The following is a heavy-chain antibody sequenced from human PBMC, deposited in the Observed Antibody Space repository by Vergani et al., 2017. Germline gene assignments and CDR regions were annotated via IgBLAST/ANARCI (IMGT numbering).Heavy chain of an antibody. CDR3: ARDQDYYGSGSYYRPYYYYGMDV. CDR2: ISSSGSTI. Sequence: QVQLVESGGGLVKPGGSLRLSCAASGFTFSDYYMSWIRQAPGKGLEWVSYISSSGSTIYYADSLKGRFTISRDNAKNSLYLQMNSLRAEDTAVYYCARDQDYYGSGSYYRPYYYYGMDVWGQGTTVTVSS. V-gene: IGHV3-11*01. CDR1: GFTFSDYY. J-gene: IGHJ6*02. D-gene: IGHD3-10*01.